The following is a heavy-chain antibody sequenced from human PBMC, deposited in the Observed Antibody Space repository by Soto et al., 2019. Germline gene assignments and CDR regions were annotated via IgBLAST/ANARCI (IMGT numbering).Heavy chain of an antibody. Sequence: EGQLVESGGGLVKPGGSLRLSCAASGFAFQTYTMDWLRQPPGKGLEWVSAITISGNYIYYADSVKGRFTISRDNGRNSVYLQINSLRAEDTAVYYCAKVGVLITNFRWFDLWGQGTLVTVSS. CDR2: ITISGNYI. CDR1: GFAFQTYT. V-gene: IGHV3-21*01. J-gene: IGHJ5*02. D-gene: IGHD2-8*01. CDR3: AKVGVLITNFRWFDL.